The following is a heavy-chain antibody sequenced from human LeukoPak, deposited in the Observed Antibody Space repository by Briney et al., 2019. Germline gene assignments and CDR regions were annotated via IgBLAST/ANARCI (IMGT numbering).Heavy chain of an antibody. CDR2: INPNSGGT. CDR1: GYTFTGYY. CDR3: ARERVGLSGSYSRLAFDI. D-gene: IGHD3-10*01. V-gene: IGHV1-2*02. Sequence: GASVKVSCKASGYTFTGYYMHWVRQAPGQGLEWMGWINPNSGGTNYAQKFQGRVTMTRDTSISTAYMELSRLRSDDTAVYYCARERVGLSGSYSRLAFDIWGQGTMVTVSS. J-gene: IGHJ3*02.